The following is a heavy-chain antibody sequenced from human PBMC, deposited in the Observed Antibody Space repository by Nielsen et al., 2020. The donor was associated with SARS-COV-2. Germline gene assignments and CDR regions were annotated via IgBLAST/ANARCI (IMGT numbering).Heavy chain of an antibody. Sequence: GGSLRLSCTASGFTFGDYAMSWVRQAPGKGLEWVGFIRSKAYGGTTEYAASVKGRFTISRDDSKSIAYLQMNSLKTEDTAVYYCTREGCGGDCYDYWGQGTLVTVSS. D-gene: IGHD2-21*02. CDR1: GFTFGDYA. J-gene: IGHJ4*02. CDR3: TREGCGGDCYDY. V-gene: IGHV3-49*04. CDR2: IRSKAYGGTT.